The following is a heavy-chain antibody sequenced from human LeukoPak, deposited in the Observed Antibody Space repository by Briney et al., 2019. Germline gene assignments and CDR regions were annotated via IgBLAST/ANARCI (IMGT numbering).Heavy chain of an antibody. V-gene: IGHV3-66*01. CDR1: GFTVGSNY. D-gene: IGHD4-23*01. CDR3: ARDLGPYGGNFDY. CDR2: IYRGGST. J-gene: IGHJ4*02. Sequence: GGSLRLSCAASGFTVGSNYMSWVRQAPGKGLEWVSIIYRGGSTNYADSVKGRFTIFRDTSKNTLYLQMSSLGAADTAVYYCARDLGPYGGNFDYWGQGTLVTVSS.